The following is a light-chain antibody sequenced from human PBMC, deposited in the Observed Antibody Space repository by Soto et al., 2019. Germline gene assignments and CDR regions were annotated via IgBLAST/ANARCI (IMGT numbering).Light chain of an antibody. CDR1: HSVGSA. Sequence: EVVLTQSTVTLSLSPGERATLSFSASHSVGSAFGWYQQTPGQAPRLLIYGVSTRAAGIPARFRGSGSGADFTLTITSLQSEDFAIYYCQQYNAWPITFGQGTRLEIK. CDR3: QQYNAWPIT. CDR2: GVS. J-gene: IGKJ5*01. V-gene: IGKV3-15*01.